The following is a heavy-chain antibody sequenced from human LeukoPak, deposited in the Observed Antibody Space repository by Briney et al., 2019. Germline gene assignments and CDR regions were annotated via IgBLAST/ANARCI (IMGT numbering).Heavy chain of an antibody. Sequence: SETLSLTCTVSGYSISSGYYWGWIRQPPGKGLEWIGSIYHSGSTFDNPSLKSRVTISVDTSKNQFSLKLSSVTAADTAVYYCARRPPRAGANSINGENWFDPWGQGTLVTVSS. CDR2: IYHSGST. CDR3: ARRPPRAGANSINGENWFDP. J-gene: IGHJ5*02. D-gene: IGHD1-14*01. CDR1: GYSISSGYY. V-gene: IGHV4-38-2*02.